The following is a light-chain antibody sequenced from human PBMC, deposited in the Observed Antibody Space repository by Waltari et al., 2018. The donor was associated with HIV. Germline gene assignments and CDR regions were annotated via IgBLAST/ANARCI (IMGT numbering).Light chain of an antibody. Sequence: SYVLTQPPSVSVAPGKTAGITCGGDNIGSKSVHWYQHSPGQAPILVLYDDTDRPSGSPERFSGSASWNTATLTVNRVEAGDEADYYCQVWDTDTDHWVFGGGTRLTVL. V-gene: IGLV3-21*03. CDR3: QVWDTDTDHWV. J-gene: IGLJ3*02. CDR2: DDT. CDR1: NIGSKS.